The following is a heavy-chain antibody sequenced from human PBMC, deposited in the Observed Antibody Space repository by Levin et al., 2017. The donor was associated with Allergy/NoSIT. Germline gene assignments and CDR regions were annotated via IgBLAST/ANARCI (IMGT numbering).Heavy chain of an antibody. J-gene: IGHJ4*02. CDR3: ARLHSSSWSFFDY. D-gene: IGHD6-13*01. Sequence: GESLKISCAASGFTVSSNYMSWVRQAPGKGLEWVSVIYSGGSTYYADSVKGRFTISRDNSKNTLYLQMNSLRAEDTAVYYCARLHSSSWSFFDYWGQGTLVTVSS. CDR1: GFTVSSNY. CDR2: IYSGGST. V-gene: IGHV3-53*01.